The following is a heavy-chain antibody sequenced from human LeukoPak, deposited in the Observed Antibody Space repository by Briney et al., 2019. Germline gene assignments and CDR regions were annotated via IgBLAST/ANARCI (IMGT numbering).Heavy chain of an antibody. D-gene: IGHD1-14*01. V-gene: IGHV1-2*02. CDR3: VREGITKAFDL. Sequence: ASVKVSCKASGFTFTDYYMHWVRLVPGQGLGWMGYINPHSGVTSFPQKFRGRVTLTTDASISAAYMELSSLISDDTAMYYCVREGITKAFDLWGQGALVTVSS. J-gene: IGHJ4*02. CDR1: GFTFTDYY. CDR2: INPHSGVT.